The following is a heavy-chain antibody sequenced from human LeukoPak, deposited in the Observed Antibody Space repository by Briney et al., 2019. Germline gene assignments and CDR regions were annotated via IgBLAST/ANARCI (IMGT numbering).Heavy chain of an antibody. D-gene: IGHD1-26*01. CDR3: ARVGSGSFDY. J-gene: IGHJ4*02. CDR1: GGSISTYY. V-gene: IGHV4-59*01. CDR2: IYYSGNA. Sequence: SETLSLTCTLSGGSISTYYWSWLRQPPGKGLEWIAYIYYSGNANYNPSLKSRVTISVDTSKNQFSLKLSSVTAADTAVYYCARVGSGSFDYWGQGTLVAVSS.